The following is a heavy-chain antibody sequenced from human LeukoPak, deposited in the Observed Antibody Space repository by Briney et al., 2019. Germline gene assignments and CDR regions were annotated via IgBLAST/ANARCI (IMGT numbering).Heavy chain of an antibody. Sequence: GGSLRLSCVASGFTFSRHGLNWVRQAPGKGLEWVGRTTNKASRYTTEYAASVKGRFTISRDNSKNSLYLQMDSLKTEDTAVYYCTRGSTSSRYALDFWGQGTMVTVSS. CDR1: GFTFSRHG. J-gene: IGHJ3*01. V-gene: IGHV3-72*01. D-gene: IGHD1-26*01. CDR3: TRGSTSSRYALDF. CDR2: TTNKASRYTT.